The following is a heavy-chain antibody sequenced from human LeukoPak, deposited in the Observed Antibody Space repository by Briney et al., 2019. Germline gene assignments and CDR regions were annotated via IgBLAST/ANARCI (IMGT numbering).Heavy chain of an antibody. J-gene: IGHJ4*02. V-gene: IGHV3-23*01. D-gene: IGHD4-17*01. CDR3: AKDSQGYGDYVSYFDY. CDR2: ISSSGGST. CDR1: GFTFSSYA. Sequence: PGGSLRLSCAASGFTFSSYAMSWVRQAPGKGLEWVSAISSSGGSTYYADSVKGRFTISRDNSKNTLYLQMNSLRAEDTAVYYCAKDSQGYGDYVSYFDYWGQGTLVTVSP.